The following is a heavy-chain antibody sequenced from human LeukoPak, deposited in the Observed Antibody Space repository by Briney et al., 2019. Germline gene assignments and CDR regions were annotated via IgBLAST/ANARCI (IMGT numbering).Heavy chain of an antibody. CDR1: GFTFSSYS. J-gene: IGHJ4*02. D-gene: IGHD2-15*01. CDR3: ARDQCSGGSCYWDYYFDY. V-gene: IGHV3-21*01. CDR2: ISSSSSYI. Sequence: GGSLRLSCAPSGFTFSSYSMSWVREAPGKELEWVSSISSSSSYIYYADSVKGRFTISRDNAKNSLYLQMNSLRAEDTAVYYCARDQCSGGSCYWDYYFDYWGQGTLVTVSS.